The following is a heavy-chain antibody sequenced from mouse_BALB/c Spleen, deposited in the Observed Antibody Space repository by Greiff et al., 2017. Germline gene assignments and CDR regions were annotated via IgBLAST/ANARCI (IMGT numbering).Heavy chain of an antibody. Sequence: QVHVKQSGAELVRPGSSVKISCKASGYAFSSYWMNWVKQRPGQGLEWIGQIYPGDGDTNYNGKFKGKATLTADKSSSTAYMQLSSLTSEDSAVYFCARYDGYPLYAMDYWGQGTSVTVSS. CDR3: ARYDGYPLYAMDY. V-gene: IGHV1-80*01. CDR2: IYPGDGDT. D-gene: IGHD2-3*01. J-gene: IGHJ4*01. CDR1: GYAFSSYW.